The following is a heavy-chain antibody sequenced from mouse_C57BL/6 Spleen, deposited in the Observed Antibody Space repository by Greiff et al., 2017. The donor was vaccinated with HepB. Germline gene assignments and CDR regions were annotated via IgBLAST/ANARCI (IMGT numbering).Heavy chain of an antibody. CDR3: TSYGGGFDY. CDR1: GYTFTDYE. Sequence: QVQLQQSGAELVRPGASVTLSCKASGYTFTDYEMHWVKQTPVHGLEWIGAIDPETGGTAYNQKFKGKAILTADKSSSSAYMELRSLTSEDSAVYYCTSYGGGFDYWGQGTTLTVSS. V-gene: IGHV1-15*01. J-gene: IGHJ2*01. D-gene: IGHD1-1*01. CDR2: IDPETGGT.